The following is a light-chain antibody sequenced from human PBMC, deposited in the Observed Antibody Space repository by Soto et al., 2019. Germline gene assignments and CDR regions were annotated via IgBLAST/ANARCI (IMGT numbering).Light chain of an antibody. V-gene: IGKV3-15*01. J-gene: IGKJ2*01. CDR1: QSVNNN. CDR2: GAS. CDR3: QQYNNLPPDT. Sequence: EIILTQSPASLSVSPGERATLSCRASQSVNNNLAWYQQKPGQAPRLLIYGASTRATGIPGRFRGSASGTEFTLTITSLQSEDFAVYFRQQYNNLPPDTFGQGTKLEIK.